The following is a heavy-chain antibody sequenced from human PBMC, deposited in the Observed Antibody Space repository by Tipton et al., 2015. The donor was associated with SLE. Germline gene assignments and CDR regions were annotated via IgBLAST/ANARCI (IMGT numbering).Heavy chain of an antibody. J-gene: IGHJ6*03. CDR3: ARIPRISRPYYMDV. Sequence: SLRLSCTASGFTFSYCNMNWVRQAPGEGLEWVSSISSTGIYIYNADSLKGRFTISRDNAENSLYLQMNSLRAEDTAVYYCARIPRISRPYYMDVWGKGTTVTVSS. CDR1: GFTFSYCN. CDR2: ISSTGIYI. D-gene: IGHD2/OR15-2a*01. V-gene: IGHV3-21*01.